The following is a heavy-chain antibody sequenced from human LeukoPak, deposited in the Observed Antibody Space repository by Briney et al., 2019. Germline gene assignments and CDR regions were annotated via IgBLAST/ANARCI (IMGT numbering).Heavy chain of an antibody. J-gene: IGHJ6*03. CDR2: IIPTFGTA. Sequence: VASVKVSCKASGGTFSSYAISWVRQAPGQGLEWMGGIIPTFGTANYAQKFQGRVTITTDQSTSTAYMELSSLRSEDTAVYYCARGGIAAAGTTIKFIDYYYYYMDVWGKGTTVTVSS. D-gene: IGHD6-13*01. V-gene: IGHV1-69*05. CDR1: GGTFSSYA. CDR3: ARGGIAAAGTTIKFIDYYYYYMDV.